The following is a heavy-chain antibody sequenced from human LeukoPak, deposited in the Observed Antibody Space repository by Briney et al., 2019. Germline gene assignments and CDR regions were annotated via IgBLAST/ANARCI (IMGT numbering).Heavy chain of an antibody. CDR3: ALRGYSYGYSPVIDY. V-gene: IGHV4-30-4*08. CDR2: IYYSGST. CDR1: GGSISSGDYY. J-gene: IGHJ4*02. D-gene: IGHD5-18*01. Sequence: SQTLSLTCTLSGGSISSGDYYWSWIRQPPGKGLEWIGYIYYSGSTYYNPSLKSRVTISGDTSKNQFSLKLSSVTAADTAVYYCALRGYSYGYSPVIDYWGQGTLVTVSS.